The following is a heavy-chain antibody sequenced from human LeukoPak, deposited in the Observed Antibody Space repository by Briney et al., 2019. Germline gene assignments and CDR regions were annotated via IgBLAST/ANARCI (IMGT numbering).Heavy chain of an antibody. V-gene: IGHV4-30-2*01. CDR2: IYHSGST. J-gene: IGHJ4*02. D-gene: IGHD3-16*01. CDR1: GGSISSGGYS. Sequence: SQTLSLTCAVSGGSISSGGYSWSWIRQPPGKGLEWIGYIYHSGSTYYNPSLKSRVTISVDRSKNQFSLKLSSVTAADTAVYYCASCTFGGVNYWGQGTLVTVSS. CDR3: ASCTFGGVNY.